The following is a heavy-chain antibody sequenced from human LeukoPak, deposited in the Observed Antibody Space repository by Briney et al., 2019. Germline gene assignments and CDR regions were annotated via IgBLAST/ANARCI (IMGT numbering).Heavy chain of an antibody. J-gene: IGHJ4*02. CDR2: ISAYNGNT. V-gene: IGHV1-18*01. D-gene: IGHD6-13*01. CDR3: AREWAAAGPPFFDY. Sequence: APVKVSCKASGGTFSSYVISWVRQAPGQGLEWMGWISAYNGNTNYAQKLQGRVTMTTDTSTSTAYMELRSLRSDDTAVYYCAREWAAAGPPFFDYWGQGTLVTVSS. CDR1: GGTFSSYV.